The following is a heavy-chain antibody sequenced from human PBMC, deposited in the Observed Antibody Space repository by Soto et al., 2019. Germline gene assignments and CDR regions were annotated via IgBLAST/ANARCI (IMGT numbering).Heavy chain of an antibody. Sequence: GSGPTLVNPTQTLTLTCTFSGFSLSTSGVGVGWIRQPPGKALEWLALIYWNDDKRYSPSLKSRLTITKDTSKNQVVLTMTNMDPVDTATYYCAHVAAAGNHYYYYYGMDVWGQGTTVTVSS. V-gene: IGHV2-5*01. CDR1: GFSLSTSGVG. CDR2: IYWNDDK. D-gene: IGHD6-13*01. J-gene: IGHJ6*02. CDR3: AHVAAAGNHYYYYYGMDV.